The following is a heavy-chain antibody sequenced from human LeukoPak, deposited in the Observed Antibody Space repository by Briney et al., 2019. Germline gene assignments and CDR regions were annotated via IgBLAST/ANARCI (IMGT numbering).Heavy chain of an antibody. CDR2: INPIFRTA. CDR3: ARDWVYTVRGARGIAFDI. V-gene: IGHV1-69*13. CDR1: GGTFTNSA. J-gene: IGHJ3*02. D-gene: IGHD3-10*01. Sequence: ASVKVSCKASGGTFTNSAISWVRQAPGQGLEWMGGINPIFRTANYAQQFQDRVTIIADESTSTAYMELSSLRSEDTAAYYCARDWVYTVRGARGIAFDIWGQGTMVTVSS.